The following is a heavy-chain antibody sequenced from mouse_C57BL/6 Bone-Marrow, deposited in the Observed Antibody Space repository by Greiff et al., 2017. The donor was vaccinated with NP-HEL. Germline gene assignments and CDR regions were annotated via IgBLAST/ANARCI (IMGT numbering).Heavy chain of an antibody. J-gene: IGHJ1*03. D-gene: IGHD1-1*01. CDR2: IDPSDSYT. Sequence: QVQLQQSGAELVMPGASVKLSCKASGYTFTSYWMHWVKQRPGQGLEWIGEIDPSDSYTNYNQKFKGKSTLTVDKSSSTAYMQLSSLTSEDSAVYYCAREGLITTVVGDWYFDVWGTGTTVTVSS. CDR1: GYTFTSYW. CDR3: AREGLITTVVGDWYFDV. V-gene: IGHV1-69*01.